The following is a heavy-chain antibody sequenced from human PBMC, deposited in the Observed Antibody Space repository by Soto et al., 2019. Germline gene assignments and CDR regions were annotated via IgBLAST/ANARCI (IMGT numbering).Heavy chain of an antibody. D-gene: IGHD3-10*01. J-gene: IGHJ6*02. CDR2: ISYDGYLK. CDR1: GFSLSTYG. V-gene: IGHV3-30*18. CDR3: AKDFKVSGSHYGTLNYYYGMEV. Sequence: GFLRLPCAPSGFSLSTYGMQWVRQAPGKGLEWVAVISYDGYLKYYVDAVKGRFTVARDNSKNTLFLEMNSLRVEDTAVYFCAKDFKVSGSHYGTLNYYYGMEVWGQGTTVTVS.